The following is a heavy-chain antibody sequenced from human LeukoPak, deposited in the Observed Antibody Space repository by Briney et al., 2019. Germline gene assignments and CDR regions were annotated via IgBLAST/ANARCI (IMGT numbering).Heavy chain of an antibody. CDR1: GYTFTGYY. D-gene: IGHD3-22*01. V-gene: IGHV1-2*06. J-gene: IGHJ4*02. CDR2: INPNSGGT. CDR3: ARESKGGYSYGLRYYYDSSGYTFVDY. Sequence: ASVKVSCKASGYTFTGYYMHWVRQAPGQGLEWMGRINPNSGGTNYAQKFQGRVTMTRDTSISTAYMELSRLRSDDTAVYYCARESKGGYSYGLRYYYDSSGYTFVDYWGQGTLVTASS.